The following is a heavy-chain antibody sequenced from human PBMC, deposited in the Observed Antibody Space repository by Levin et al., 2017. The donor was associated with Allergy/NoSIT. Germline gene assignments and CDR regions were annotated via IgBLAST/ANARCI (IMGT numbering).Heavy chain of an antibody. CDR2: IYTSGST. D-gene: IGHD3-9*01. V-gene: IGHV4-4*07. CDR1: GGSISSYY. J-gene: IGHJ5*02. CDR3: ARLDYDILTAEDWFDP. Sequence: KTSETLSLTCTVSGGSISSYYWSWIRQPAGKGLEWIGRIYTSGSTNYNPSLKSRVTMSVDTSKNQFSLKLSSVTAADTAVYYCARLDYDILTAEDWFDPWGQGTLVTVSS.